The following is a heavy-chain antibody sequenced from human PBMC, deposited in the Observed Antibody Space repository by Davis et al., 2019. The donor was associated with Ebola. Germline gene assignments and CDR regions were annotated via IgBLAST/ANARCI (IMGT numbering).Heavy chain of an antibody. V-gene: IGHV3-7*01. CDR3: AREDQYNTFDY. CDR2: INQDGSGK. Sequence: PGGSLRLSCAASGFTFSSYSMNWVRQAPGKGLEWVANINQDGSGKYYVDSVKGRFTISRDNVENSLYLQINSLRAEDTAVYYCAREDQYNTFDYWGQGALVTVSS. J-gene: IGHJ4*02. D-gene: IGHD1-1*01. CDR1: GFTFSSYS.